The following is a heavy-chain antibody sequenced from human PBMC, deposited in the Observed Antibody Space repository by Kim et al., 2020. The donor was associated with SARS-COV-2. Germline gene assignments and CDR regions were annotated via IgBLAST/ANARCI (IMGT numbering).Heavy chain of an antibody. CDR1: GYTFTGYY. CDR2: INPNSGGT. D-gene: IGHD3-10*01. V-gene: IGHV1-2*02. J-gene: IGHJ5*02. CDR3: ARVSDVLLTNWFDP. Sequence: ASVKVSCKASGYTFTGYYMHWVRQAPGQGLEWMGWINPNSGGTNYAQKFQGRVTMTRDTSISTAYMELSRLRSDDTAVYYCARVSDVLLTNWFDPWGQGTLVTVSS.